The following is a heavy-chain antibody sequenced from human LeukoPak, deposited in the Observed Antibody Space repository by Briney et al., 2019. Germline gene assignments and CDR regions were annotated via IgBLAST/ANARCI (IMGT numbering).Heavy chain of an antibody. CDR1: GFNFRNYW. CDR2: INQNGSEK. V-gene: IGHV3-7*01. J-gene: IGHJ3*02. D-gene: IGHD2-2*02. CDR3: ARELGYCSSSSCYTSLDAFDI. Sequence: GGSLRLSCAASGFNFRNYWMTWVRQAPGKGLEWVANINQNGSEKYYVGSVNGRFTISRDKAENLLYLQMKSLRAKDTAVYYCARELGYCSSSSCYTSLDAFDIWGQGTTVTVSS.